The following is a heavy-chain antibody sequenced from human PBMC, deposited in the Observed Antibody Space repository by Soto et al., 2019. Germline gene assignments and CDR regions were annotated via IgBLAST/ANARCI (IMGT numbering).Heavy chain of an antibody. V-gene: IGHV2-5*02. CDR2: IYWDDDK. J-gene: IGHJ6*02. D-gene: IGHD2-21*02. Sequence: QITLKESGPPLVKPTQNLTLTCTFSGFSLSTSGVGVGWIRQPPGKALEWLALIYWDDDKRYSPSLRSRLTINKDTSKNQVVLTMTNMDPVDIATYYCIQSRCGGDCLQSYASHYYYGMDVWGQGTTVTVSS. CDR3: IQSRCGGDCLQSYASHYYYGMDV. CDR1: GFSLSTSGVG.